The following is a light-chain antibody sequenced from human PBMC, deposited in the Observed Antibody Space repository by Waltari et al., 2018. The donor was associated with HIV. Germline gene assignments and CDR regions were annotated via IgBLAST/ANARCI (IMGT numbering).Light chain of an antibody. CDR2: GTS. V-gene: IGKV1-27*01. CDR3: QSYKSAPFT. Sequence: DIQMTQSPSSRSASVGDRVTITCRVSQAISNYLAWYQQKPGKVPKVLIYGTSSLQSGVPSRFTGSGSGTEFTLTISSLQPEDVATYYCQSYKSAPFTFGGGTRVEIK. CDR1: QAISNY. J-gene: IGKJ4*01.